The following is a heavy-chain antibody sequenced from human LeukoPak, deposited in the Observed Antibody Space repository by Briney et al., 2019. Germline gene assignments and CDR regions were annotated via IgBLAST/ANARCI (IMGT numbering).Heavy chain of an antibody. CDR2: INHSGSS. D-gene: IGHD3-16*01. V-gene: IGHV4-34*01. CDR3: ARGNYGYVSAFDI. CDR1: GGSFSGYY. Sequence: SETLSLTCAVSGGSFSGYYWSWSRQPPGRGLEWIGEINHSGSSNYNPSLKSRLTISADTSKNQFSLKVISVTAADTALYYCARGNYGYVSAFDIWGQGTMVTVSS. J-gene: IGHJ3*02.